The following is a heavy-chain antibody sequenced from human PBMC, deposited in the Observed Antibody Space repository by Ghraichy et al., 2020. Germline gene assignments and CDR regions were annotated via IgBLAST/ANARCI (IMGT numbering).Heavy chain of an antibody. D-gene: IGHD6-19*01. Sequence: WVSTLSVSDGRTYYADSVKGRFTMSRDNSNNTLYLQMNSLKAADAALYYCAKGLGHSTGWDDALDIRC. V-gene: IGHV3-23*01. J-gene: IGHJ3*02. CDR3: AKGLGHSTGWDDALDI. CDR2: LSVSDGRT.